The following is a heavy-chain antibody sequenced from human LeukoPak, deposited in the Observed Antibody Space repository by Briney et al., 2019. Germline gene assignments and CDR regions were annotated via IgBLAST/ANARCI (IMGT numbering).Heavy chain of an antibody. D-gene: IGHD3-10*01. V-gene: IGHV4-59*12. CDR1: GGSISSYY. CDR3: ARGRGGRGFFDY. CDR2: IYYSGST. J-gene: IGHJ4*02. Sequence: PSETLSLTCTVSGGSISSYYWSWIRQPPGKGLEWIGYIYYSGSTNYNPSLKSRVTISVDTSKNQFSLKLSSVTAADTAVYYCARGRGGRGFFDYWGQGTLVTVSS.